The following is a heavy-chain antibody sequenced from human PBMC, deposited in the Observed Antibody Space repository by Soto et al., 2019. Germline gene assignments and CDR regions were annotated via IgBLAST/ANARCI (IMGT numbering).Heavy chain of an antibody. D-gene: IGHD2-15*01. Sequence: QDQLVQSGAEVKKPGSSVKVSCKASGGTFSSYAISWVRQAPGQGLEWMGGIIPIFGTANYAQKFQGRVTITADESTRTAYMELSSLRSEDTAVYYCARDRVYCSGGSCYWFDYWGQGTLVTVSS. CDR2: IIPIFGTA. CDR3: ARDRVYCSGGSCYWFDY. V-gene: IGHV1-69*12. J-gene: IGHJ4*02. CDR1: GGTFSSYA.